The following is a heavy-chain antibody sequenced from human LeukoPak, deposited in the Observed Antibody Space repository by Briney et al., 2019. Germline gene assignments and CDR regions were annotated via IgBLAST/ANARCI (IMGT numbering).Heavy chain of an antibody. CDR3: AKDRATYYYGSGSYPL. Sequence: QAGGSLRLSCAASGFTFSSSAMNWVRQAPGKGLEWVSYISSSGSTIYYADSVKGRFTISRDNSKNTLYLQMNSLRAEDTAVYYCAKDRATYYYGSGSYPLWGQGTLVTVSS. CDR2: ISSSGSTI. J-gene: IGHJ4*02. V-gene: IGHV3-23*01. D-gene: IGHD3-10*01. CDR1: GFTFSSSA.